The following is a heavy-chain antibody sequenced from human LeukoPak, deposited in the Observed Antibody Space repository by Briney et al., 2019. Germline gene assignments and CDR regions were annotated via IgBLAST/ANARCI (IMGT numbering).Heavy chain of an antibody. CDR2: IYTSGST. CDR3: ARGVGSGYYYDAPRTSKFDY. CDR1: GGSISSGSYY. Sequence: SETLSLTCTVSGGSISSGSYYWSWIRQPAGKGLEWIGRIYTSGSTNYNPSLKSRVTISVDTSKNQFSLKLSSVTAADTAVYYCARGVGSGYYYDAPRTSKFDYWGQGTLVTVSS. V-gene: IGHV4-61*02. D-gene: IGHD3-22*01. J-gene: IGHJ4*02.